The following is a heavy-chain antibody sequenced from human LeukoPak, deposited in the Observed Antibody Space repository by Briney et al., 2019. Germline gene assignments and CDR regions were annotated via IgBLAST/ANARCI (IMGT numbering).Heavy chain of an antibody. CDR3: ARPARIAASGRYAFDF. CDR1: GGSFSGYY. D-gene: IGHD6-13*01. Sequence: PSETLSLTCAVYGGSFSGYYWSWIRHPPGKGLDGMGKMNHSGSTNYNPSLKSRATISVDTAKNQVSLKLSSVTAADTAVYYCARPARIAASGRYAFDFWGEGTLVTVSS. J-gene: IGHJ3*01. V-gene: IGHV4-34*01. CDR2: MNHSGST.